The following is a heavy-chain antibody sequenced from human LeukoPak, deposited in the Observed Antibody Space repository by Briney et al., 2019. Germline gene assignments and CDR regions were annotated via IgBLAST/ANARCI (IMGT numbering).Heavy chain of an antibody. CDR3: ARVGAVAGTFDY. CDR2: IYYSGST. CDR1: GGSISSYY. J-gene: IGHJ4*02. Sequence: SETLSLTCTVSGGSISSYYWSWIRQPPGKGLEWIGYIYYSGSTNYNPSLKSRVTISVDTSKNQFSPKLSSVTAADTAVYYCARVGAVAGTFDYWGQGTLVTVSS. D-gene: IGHD6-19*01. V-gene: IGHV4-59*01.